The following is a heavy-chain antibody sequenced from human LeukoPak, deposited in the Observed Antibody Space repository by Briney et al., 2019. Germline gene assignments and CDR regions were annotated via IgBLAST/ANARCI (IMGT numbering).Heavy chain of an antibody. Sequence: PGGSPRLSCAASGFSFSSCAMSWVRQAPGKGLEWVSAISGSGGSTDYADSVKGRFTISRDNAKNSLYLQMNSLRGEDTAVYYCATGGVHYYDSSADYWGQGTLVTVSS. CDR3: ATGGVHYYDSSADY. V-gene: IGHV3-23*01. J-gene: IGHJ4*02. D-gene: IGHD3-22*01. CDR1: GFSFSSCA. CDR2: ISGSGGST.